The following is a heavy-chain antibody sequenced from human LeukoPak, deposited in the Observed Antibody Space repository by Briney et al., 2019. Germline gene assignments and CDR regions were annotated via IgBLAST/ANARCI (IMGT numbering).Heavy chain of an antibody. CDR3: ARGRRGSTYGYPDY. V-gene: IGHV4-39*07. J-gene: IGHJ4*02. Sequence: PSETLSLTCSVSGGSITDNNYYWTWIRQPPGKGLEEIGSFHGGSPYYNPSLKSRVTLSLATSKNHFSLGLNSVTAADTAVYYCARGRRGSTYGYPDYWGQGTLVTVSS. CDR1: GGSITDNNYY. CDR2: FHGGSP. D-gene: IGHD5-18*01.